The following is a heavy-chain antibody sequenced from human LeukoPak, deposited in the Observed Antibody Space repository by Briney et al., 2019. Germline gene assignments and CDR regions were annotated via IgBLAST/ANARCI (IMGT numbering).Heavy chain of an antibody. CDR2: FTGNGDKT. CDR1: GFTFSSYA. CDR3: ARAPPLERIGWYGEDEF. D-gene: IGHD6-19*01. J-gene: IGHJ1*01. V-gene: IGHV3-64*01. Sequence: GGSLRLSCAASGFTFSSYAMHWVGQAPGKGPEYFPAFTGNGDKTHYGSSVQGRFTVSRDNSKNTLYLQMGSLRTEDMAVYYCARAPPLERIGWYGEDEFRGQGTLVTVSS.